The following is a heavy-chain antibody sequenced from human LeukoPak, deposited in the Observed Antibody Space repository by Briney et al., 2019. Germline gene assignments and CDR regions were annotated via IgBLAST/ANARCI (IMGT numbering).Heavy chain of an antibody. J-gene: IGHJ4*02. CDR1: GLTFSSYA. Sequence: GGSLRLSCAASGLTFSSYAMSWVRQAPGKGLEGVSAISRSGGSTYYADSVKGRFTISRDNSKNTLYLQMNSLRAEDTAVYYCAKPYSSSWYGVPNGDYWGQGTLGTVTS. CDR3: AKPYSSSWYGVPNGDY. V-gene: IGHV3-23*01. CDR2: ISRSGGST. D-gene: IGHD6-13*01.